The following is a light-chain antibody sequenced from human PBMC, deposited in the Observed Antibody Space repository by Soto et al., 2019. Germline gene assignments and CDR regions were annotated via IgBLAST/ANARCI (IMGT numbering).Light chain of an antibody. J-gene: IGKJ5*01. Sequence: IVLTQSPATLSVSPGERATLSCRASQSVNSKLAWYQQKPGQAPRLLIYDASTRAPGIPARFSGSGSGTELTLTISSLQSDDFAVYHCQQYNNWPPTFGHGTRLEI. CDR1: QSVNSK. V-gene: IGKV3-15*01. CDR2: DAS. CDR3: QQYNNWPPT.